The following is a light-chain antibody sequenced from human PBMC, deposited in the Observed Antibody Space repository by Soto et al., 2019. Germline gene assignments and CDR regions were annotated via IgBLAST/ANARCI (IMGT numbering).Light chain of an antibody. CDR2: GVN. CDR3: SSYAGSNNLV. V-gene: IGLV2-8*01. CDR1: SSDVGAYNS. Sequence: QSVLTQPPSASGSLGQSVTISCTGTSSDVGAYNSVSWYQQHPGKAPKLMIYGVNKRPSGVPDRFSGSKSGNTASLTVSGLQAEDESDYYCSSYAGSNNLVFGGGTKLTVL. J-gene: IGLJ2*01.